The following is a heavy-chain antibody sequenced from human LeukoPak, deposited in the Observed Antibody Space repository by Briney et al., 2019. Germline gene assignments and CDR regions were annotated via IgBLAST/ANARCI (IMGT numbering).Heavy chain of an antibody. J-gene: IGHJ5*02. Sequence: SETLSLTRAVYGGSFSGYYWSWIRQPPGKGLEWIGEINHSGSNNYNPSLKSRVTISADTPKNQFPLQLSSVAAADTAVYYCARIGTYYDILTGAEYNWFDPWGQGSLASVSS. CDR2: INHSGSN. CDR1: GGSFSGYY. CDR3: ARIGTYYDILTGAEYNWFDP. D-gene: IGHD3-9*01. V-gene: IGHV4-34*01.